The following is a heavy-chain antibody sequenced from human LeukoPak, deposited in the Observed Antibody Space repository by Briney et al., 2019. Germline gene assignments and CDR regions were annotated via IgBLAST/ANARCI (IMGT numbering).Heavy chain of an antibody. D-gene: IGHD3-9*01. CDR1: GFTFSSYA. V-gene: IGHV3-23*01. Sequence: GGSLRLSCAASGFTFSSYAMSWVRQAPGMGLEWVSAISGSGGSTYYADSVKGRFTISRDNSKNTLYLQMNSLRAEDTAVYYCAKDVRYFDWLIFDYWGQGTLVTVSS. CDR2: ISGSGGST. J-gene: IGHJ4*02. CDR3: AKDVRYFDWLIFDY.